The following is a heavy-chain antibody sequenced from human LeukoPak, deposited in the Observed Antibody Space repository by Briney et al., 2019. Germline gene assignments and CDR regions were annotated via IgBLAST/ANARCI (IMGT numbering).Heavy chain of an antibody. D-gene: IGHD1-26*01. J-gene: IGHJ4*02. Sequence: SETLSLTCTVSGGSISSGSYDWYWIRQPAGKGLEWIGHIYTSGSTNYNPSLKSRVTISVDTSKNQFSLKLSSVTAADTAVYYCAIGEWDNFDYWGQGTLVTVSS. CDR3: AIGEWDNFDY. CDR2: IYTSGST. V-gene: IGHV4-61*09. CDR1: GGSISSGSYD.